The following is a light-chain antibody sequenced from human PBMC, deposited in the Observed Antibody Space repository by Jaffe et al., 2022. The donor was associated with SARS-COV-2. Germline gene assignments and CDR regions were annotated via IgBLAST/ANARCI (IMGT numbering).Light chain of an antibody. CDR3: QQANSFPLT. J-gene: IGKJ4*01. CDR2: AAS. CDR1: PGISNR. Sequence: DIQMTQSPSSVSASVGDRVTITCRASPGISNRLAWYQQKVGKPPKLLIYAASSLQSGVPSRFSGSGSGTDFTLTISSLQPEDFATYFCQQANSFPLTFGGGTKVEI. V-gene: IGKV1-12*01.